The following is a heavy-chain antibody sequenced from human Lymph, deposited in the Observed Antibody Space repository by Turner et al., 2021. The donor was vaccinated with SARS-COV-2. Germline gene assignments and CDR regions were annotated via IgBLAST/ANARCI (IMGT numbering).Heavy chain of an antibody. CDR2: IIPMFGTA. Sequence: QVQLVQSGAEVKKPGSSVKVSCKASGGTFSSHVISWVRQAPGQGREWMGGIIPMFGTANYAQKFQGRVTITADESTSTAYMELSSLRSDDTAVYYCARVGSSVVPYYYYGMDVWGQGTTVTVSS. CDR1: GGTFSSHV. D-gene: IGHD3-22*01. V-gene: IGHV1-69*01. J-gene: IGHJ6*02. CDR3: ARVGSSVVPYYYYGMDV.